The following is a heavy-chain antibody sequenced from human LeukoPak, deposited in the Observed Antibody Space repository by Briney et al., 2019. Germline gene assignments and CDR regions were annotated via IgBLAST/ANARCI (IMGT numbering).Heavy chain of an antibody. CDR3: ARYLHCSGGSCYSGGVNYYYYYYMDV. J-gene: IGHJ6*03. V-gene: IGHV3-23*01. Sequence: GGTLRLSCAASGFTFSNYGITWVRQAPGKGLEWVTGINGSGGRTYYADSVKGRLTVSRDNAKNSLYLQMNSLRAEDTAAYYCARYLHCSGGSCYSGGVNYYYYYYMDVWGKGTTVTVSS. D-gene: IGHD2-15*01. CDR1: GFTFSNYG. CDR2: INGSGGRT.